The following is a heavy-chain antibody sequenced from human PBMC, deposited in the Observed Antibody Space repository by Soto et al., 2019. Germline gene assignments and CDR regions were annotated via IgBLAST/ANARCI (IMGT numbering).Heavy chain of an antibody. D-gene: IGHD2-2*02. CDR1: GYSFTTYW. V-gene: IGHV5-51*01. CDR3: ATGGYCSDTTCYNFFDY. Sequence: LGESLKISCQGSGYSFTTYWIGWVRQMPGKGLEGMGIIYPGDSDTRYSPSFQGQVTISADKSISTAYLQWSSLKASDTAIYYCATGGYCSDTTCYNFFDYWGQGTLVTVS. J-gene: IGHJ4*02. CDR2: IYPGDSDT.